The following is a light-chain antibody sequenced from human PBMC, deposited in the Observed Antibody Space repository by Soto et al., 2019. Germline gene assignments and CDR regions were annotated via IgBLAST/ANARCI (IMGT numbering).Light chain of an antibody. CDR2: EVT. J-gene: IGLJ1*01. Sequence: QSALTQPASVSGSPGQSITISCTGTSSDIGSYDLVSWYQQHPGTAPKLIIYEVTKRHSGVSTRFSGSKSGNTASLTISGLQAVDEADYYCCSFADFTYVFGTGTQVAVL. CDR1: SSDIGSYDL. V-gene: IGLV2-23*02. CDR3: CSFADFTYV.